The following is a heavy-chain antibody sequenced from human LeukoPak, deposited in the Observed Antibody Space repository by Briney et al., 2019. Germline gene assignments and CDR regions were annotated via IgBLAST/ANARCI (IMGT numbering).Heavy chain of an antibody. CDR2: ISGSGGST. V-gene: IGHV3-23*01. D-gene: IGHD3-16*01. CDR1: GFTFSSYG. J-gene: IGHJ5*02. Sequence: GGSLRLSCAASGFTFSSYGMSWVRQAPGKGLEWVSAISGSGGSTYYADSVKGRFTISRDNSKNTLYLQMNSLRAEDTAVYYCARGESTFQLYNWFDPWGQGTLVTVSS. CDR3: ARGESTFQLYNWFDP.